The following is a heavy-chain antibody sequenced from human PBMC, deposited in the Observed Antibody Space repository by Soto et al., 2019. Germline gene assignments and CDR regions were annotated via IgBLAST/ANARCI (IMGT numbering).Heavy chain of an antibody. CDR1: GGSISSNNYY. CDR2: IYYSGST. D-gene: IGHD6-13*01. Sequence: PSETLSRTCNVSGGSISSNNYYWGWIRQPPGKGLEWIGSIYYSGSTYYNPSLKSRVTISVDTSKNQFSLKLSSVTVADTAVYYCARRGGVAAVGTRRSFDPWGQGTLVTVSS. CDR3: ARRGGVAAVGTRRSFDP. J-gene: IGHJ5*02. V-gene: IGHV4-39*01.